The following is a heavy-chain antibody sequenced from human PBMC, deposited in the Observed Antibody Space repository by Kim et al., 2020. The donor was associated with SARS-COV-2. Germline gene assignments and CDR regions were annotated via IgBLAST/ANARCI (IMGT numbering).Heavy chain of an antibody. D-gene: IGHD6-6*01. J-gene: IGHJ3*02. V-gene: IGHV3-15*01. CDR3: ATDTSSSSVGAFDI. Sequence: APVKGRFTISRDDANNPLCLQMNSLKIEDTAVYYCATDTSSSSVGAFDIWGQGTMVVVSS.